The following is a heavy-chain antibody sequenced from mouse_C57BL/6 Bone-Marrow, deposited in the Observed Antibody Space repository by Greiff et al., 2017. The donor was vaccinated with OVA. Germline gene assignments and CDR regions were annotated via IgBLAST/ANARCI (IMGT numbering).Heavy chain of an antibody. Sequence: QVQLQQPGAELVRPGSSVKLSCKASGYTFTSYWMHWVKQRPIQGLEWIGNIDPSDSDTHYNQKFKDKATLTVDKSSSTAYMQLSSLTSEDSAVYYCARGDYYGSSYRYWGQGTTLTVSS. D-gene: IGHD1-1*01. CDR1: GYTFTSYW. CDR3: ARGDYYGSSYRY. CDR2: IDPSDSDT. V-gene: IGHV1-52*01. J-gene: IGHJ2*01.